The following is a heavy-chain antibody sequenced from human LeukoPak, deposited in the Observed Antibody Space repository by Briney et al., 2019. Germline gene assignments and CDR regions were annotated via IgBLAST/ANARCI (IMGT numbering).Heavy chain of an antibody. CDR3: AGETYYYDSSGYREYFQH. D-gene: IGHD3-22*01. CDR2: INHSGST. CDR1: GGSFSGYY. J-gene: IGHJ1*01. V-gene: IGHV4-34*01. Sequence: SETLSLTCAVYGGSFSGYYWSWIRQPPGKGLEWIGEINHSGSTNYNPSLKSRVTISVDTSKNQFSLKLSSVTAADTAVYYCAGETYYYDSSGYREYFQHWGQGTLVTVSS.